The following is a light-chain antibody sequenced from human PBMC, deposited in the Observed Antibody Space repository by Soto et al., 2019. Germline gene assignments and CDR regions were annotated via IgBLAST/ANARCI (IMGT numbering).Light chain of an antibody. J-gene: IGLJ2*01. V-gene: IGLV1-44*01. Sequence: QSVLTQPPSASGTPGQTVTITCSGSNSNIGSNSVNWFQHLPGAVPKLLIFSNNQRPSGVPDRFSGSKSGTSASLAISGLQTEDESDYYCSSYTASSTVFGGGTKLTVL. CDR3: SSYTASSTV. CDR1: NSNIGSNS. CDR2: SNN.